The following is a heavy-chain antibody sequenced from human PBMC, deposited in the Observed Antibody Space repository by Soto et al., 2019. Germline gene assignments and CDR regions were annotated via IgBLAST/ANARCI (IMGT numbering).Heavy chain of an antibody. J-gene: IGHJ5*02. CDR2: IYPGDSDT. Sequence: GESLKISCKGSGYSFTSYWIGWVRQMPGKGLEWMGIIYPGDSDTRYSPSFQGRVTISADKSISTAYLQWSSLKASDTAMYYCATISTTGTGTGPRWFDPWGQGTLVTVSS. D-gene: IGHD1-1*01. CDR3: ATISTTGTGTGPRWFDP. V-gene: IGHV5-51*01. CDR1: GYSFTSYW.